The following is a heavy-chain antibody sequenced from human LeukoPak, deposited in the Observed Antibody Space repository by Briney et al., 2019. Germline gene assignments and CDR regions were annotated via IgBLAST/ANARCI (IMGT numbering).Heavy chain of an antibody. Sequence: SETLSLTCTVSGGSISSGGYYWSWIRQPPGKGLEWIGYIYHSGSTYYNPSLKSRVTISVDRSKNQFSLKLSSVTAADTAVYYCARGLQWSTSGDAFDIWGQGTMVTVSS. J-gene: IGHJ3*02. CDR2: IYHSGST. CDR1: GGSISSGGYY. D-gene: IGHD2-2*01. V-gene: IGHV4-30-2*01. CDR3: ARGLQWSTSGDAFDI.